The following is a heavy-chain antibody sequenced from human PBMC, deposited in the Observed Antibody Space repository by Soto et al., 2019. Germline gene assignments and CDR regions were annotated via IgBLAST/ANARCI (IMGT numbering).Heavy chain of an antibody. Sequence: EVQLVESGGGLVQPGGSLRLSCAASGVTFSSYWMHWVRQAPGKGPVWVSRINSDGSFTNYADSVEGRFTISRDNAXXTLYLQMNNLRAEDTAVYYCARLNDYGGPGIGFDPWGQGTLVTVSS. J-gene: IGHJ5*02. V-gene: IGHV3-74*01. CDR3: ARLNDYGGPGIGFDP. CDR2: INSDGSFT. D-gene: IGHD4-17*01. CDR1: GVTFSSYW.